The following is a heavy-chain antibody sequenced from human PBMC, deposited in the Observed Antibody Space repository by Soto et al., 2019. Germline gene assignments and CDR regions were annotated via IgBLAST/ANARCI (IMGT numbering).Heavy chain of an antibody. J-gene: IGHJ6*02. D-gene: IGHD3-16*01. Sequence: PSETLSLTCTVSGGSISSSSYYWGWIRQPPGKGLEWIGSIYYSGSTYYNPSLKSRVTISIDTSKNQFSLKLSSVTAADTAVYYCARQRGESNYYYYGMEVWGQGTMVTVSS. CDR2: IYYSGST. CDR1: GGSISSSSYY. V-gene: IGHV4-39*01. CDR3: ARQRGESNYYYYGMEV.